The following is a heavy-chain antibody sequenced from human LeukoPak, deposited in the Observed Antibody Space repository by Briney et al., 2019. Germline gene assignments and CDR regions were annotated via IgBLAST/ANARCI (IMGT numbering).Heavy chain of an antibody. V-gene: IGHV1-24*01. CDR2: FDPEDGET. J-gene: IGHJ3*02. CDR3: ATEVIIVGAPRKDAFDI. D-gene: IGHD1-26*01. CDR1: GYIFTELS. Sequence: ASVKVSCKVSGYIFTELSMHWVRQAPGKGLEWMGGFDPEDGETIYAQKSQGRLTMTEDTSIGTAYMELSRLRSEDTAVYYCATEVIIVGAPRKDAFDIWGQGTMVTVSS.